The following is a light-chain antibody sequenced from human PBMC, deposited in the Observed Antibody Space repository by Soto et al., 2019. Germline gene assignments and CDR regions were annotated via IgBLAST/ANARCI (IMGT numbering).Light chain of an antibody. CDR3: QQYERWPPWT. Sequence: EIVMTQSPTNLSVSPGERVTLSCRASQSVSSRVAWYQQKPGQAPRLLISGASTRATGTPARLIGSGSGTDFTLTISSLQSEDFAIYHCQQYERWPPWTFGQGTKVEMK. V-gene: IGKV3-15*01. CDR2: GAS. J-gene: IGKJ1*01. CDR1: QSVSSR.